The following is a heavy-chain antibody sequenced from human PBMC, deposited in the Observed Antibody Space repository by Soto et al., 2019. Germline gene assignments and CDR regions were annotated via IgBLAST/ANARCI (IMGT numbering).Heavy chain of an antibody. CDR1: GYAFSTYA. Sequence: ASVKGSCKASGYAFSTYAISWVRQAPGQVLEWMGWISVYNGNTNYAQKLQVRVTMTTDTSASTVYMELRSLTSDDTAMYYCARDIRYSSGGPHYYNGMDVWGQGTTVTVSS. V-gene: IGHV1-18*01. CDR3: ARDIRYSSGGPHYYNGMDV. D-gene: IGHD6-19*01. CDR2: ISVYNGNT. J-gene: IGHJ6*02.